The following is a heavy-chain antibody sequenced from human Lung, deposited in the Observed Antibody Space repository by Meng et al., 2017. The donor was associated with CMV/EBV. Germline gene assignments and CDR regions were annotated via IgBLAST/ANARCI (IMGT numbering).Heavy chain of an antibody. Sequence: ASVXVSXKASGYTFTNYYIHWVRQAPGQGLEWMGWIKPNSGATNYVQKFQGRLTVTRDTSITTAYMELTRLRSADTAVYYCARTPGLSLAAAASDAYFDKWXQGTXVTVAS. D-gene: IGHD6-13*01. CDR3: ARTPGLSLAAAASDAYFDK. J-gene: IGHJ4*02. CDR2: IKPNSGAT. CDR1: GYTFTNYY. V-gene: IGHV1-2*02.